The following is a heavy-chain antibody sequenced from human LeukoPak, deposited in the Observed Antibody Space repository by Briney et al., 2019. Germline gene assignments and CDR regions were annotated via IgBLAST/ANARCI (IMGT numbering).Heavy chain of an antibody. CDR3: TTDTYYYDDDVGVY. CDR2: IKQDGSEK. D-gene: IGHD3-22*01. CDR1: GFTFSSYW. Sequence: GGSLRLSCAASGFTFSSYWMSWVRQAPGKGLEWVANIKQDGSEKYYVDSVKGRFTISRDNAKNSLYLQMNSLRAEDTAVYYCTTDTYYYDDDVGVYWGQGTLVTVSS. V-gene: IGHV3-7*01. J-gene: IGHJ4*02.